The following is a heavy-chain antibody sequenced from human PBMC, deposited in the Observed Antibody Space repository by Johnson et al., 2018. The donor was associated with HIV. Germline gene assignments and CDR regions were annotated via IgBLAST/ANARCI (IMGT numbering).Heavy chain of an antibody. J-gene: IGHJ3*02. D-gene: IGHD3-22*01. Sequence: MLLVESGGGLVQPGGSLRLSCAASGFTFSSYDMHWVRQATGKGLEWVSAIGTAGDTYYPGSVKGRFTISRDNSKNTLLLQMNSLRVDDTAMYYCARGHHDSGYPLEAFDIWGQGTMVSVSS. CDR1: GFTFSSYD. V-gene: IGHV3-13*01. CDR2: IGTAGDT. CDR3: ARGHHDSGYPLEAFDI.